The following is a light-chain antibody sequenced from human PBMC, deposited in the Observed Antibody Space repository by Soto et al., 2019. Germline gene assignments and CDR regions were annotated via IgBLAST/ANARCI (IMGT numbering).Light chain of an antibody. CDR3: QQYGSSPRT. CDR2: GAS. V-gene: IGKV3-20*01. CDR1: QSVSSNY. J-gene: IGKJ2*01. Sequence: EIVLTQSPGTLSLSPGERATLSCRASQSVSSNYLAWYQQKPGQAPRLLIYGASSRATGIPDRFSGSGSGTAFTLTISRLEPEDFAVYYFQQYGSSPRTFGQGTKLEIK.